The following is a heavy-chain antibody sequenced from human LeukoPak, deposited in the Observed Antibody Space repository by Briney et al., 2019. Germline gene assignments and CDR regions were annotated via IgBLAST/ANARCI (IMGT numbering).Heavy chain of an antibody. J-gene: IGHJ6*03. Sequence: ASVKVSCKASGYTFTNYDINWVRQATGQGLEWMGWMNPNSGNTVYAQKFQGRVTMTRNTSISTAYMELSSLRSEDTAVYYCARSLAAAGYYYYYYMDVWGKGTTVTVSS. CDR1: GYTFTNYD. D-gene: IGHD6-13*01. CDR2: MNPNSGNT. CDR3: ARSLAAAGYYYYYYMDV. V-gene: IGHV1-8*01.